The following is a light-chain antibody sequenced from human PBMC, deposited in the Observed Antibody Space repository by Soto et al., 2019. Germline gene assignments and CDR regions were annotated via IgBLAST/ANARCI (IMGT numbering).Light chain of an antibody. J-gene: IGKJ1*01. CDR3: QQYGRSPTT. CDR1: QSVSSSY. Sequence: PGKIVTLSCRASQSVSSSYLTLYQQKPGQAPRLLIYGASSRATGIPGRFSGSGSGTDFTLTISRLEPEDFAVYYCQQYGRSPTTFGQGTKV. CDR2: GAS. V-gene: IGKV3-20*01.